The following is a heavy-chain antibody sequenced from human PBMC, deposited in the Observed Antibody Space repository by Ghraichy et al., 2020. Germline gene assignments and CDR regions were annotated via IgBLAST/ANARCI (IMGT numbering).Heavy chain of an antibody. J-gene: IGHJ6*02. V-gene: IGHV3-33*01. Sequence: GGSLRLSCAASGFTFSSYGMHWVRQAPGKGLEWVAVIWYDGSNKYYADSVKGRFTISRDNSKNTLYLQMNSLRAEDTAVYYCARVGVGDVYGMDVWGQGTTVTVSS. CDR2: IWYDGSNK. CDR3: ARVGVGDVYGMDV. CDR1: GFTFSSYG. D-gene: IGHD1-26*01.